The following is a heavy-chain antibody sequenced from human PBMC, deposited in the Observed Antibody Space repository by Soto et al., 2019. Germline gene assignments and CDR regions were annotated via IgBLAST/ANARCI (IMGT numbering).Heavy chain of an antibody. V-gene: IGHV3-30-3*01. J-gene: IGHJ4*01. CDR2: ISYDGSNK. CDR3: ASQTYYYGSGSPDY. D-gene: IGHD3-10*01. Sequence: QVQLVESGGGVVQPGRSLRLSCAASGFTFSSYAMHWVRQAPGKGLEWVAVISYDGSNKYYADSVKGRFTISRDNSKNTLYLQMNSLRAEDTAVYYCASQTYYYGSGSPDYWGQEPWSPSPQ. CDR1: GFTFSSYA.